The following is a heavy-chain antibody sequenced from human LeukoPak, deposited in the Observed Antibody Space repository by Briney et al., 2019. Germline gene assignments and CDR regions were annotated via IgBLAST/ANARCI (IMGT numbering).Heavy chain of an antibody. Sequence: ASVKVSCKAYGYSFTTYGINWVRQAPGQGLEWLGWIAPKNGDTNYLQKVQARLTFTADTSTSTVYMELRSLTFDDSALYYCARDGSAYNWGQGTLVTVS. J-gene: IGHJ4*02. V-gene: IGHV1-18*01. CDR1: GYSFTTYG. CDR3: ARDGSAYN. CDR2: IAPKNGDT. D-gene: IGHD6-19*01.